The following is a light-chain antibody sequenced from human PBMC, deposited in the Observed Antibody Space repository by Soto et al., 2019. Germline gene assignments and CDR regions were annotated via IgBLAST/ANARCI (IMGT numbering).Light chain of an antibody. V-gene: IGKV3-15*01. CDR1: QSVGNN. Sequence: EIVVTQSPATLSVSPGERATLSCRASQSVGNNFAWYQQKPGQAPRLLIFATSTRATGVPARFSGSGSGTEFTLTIRSLQSEDFAVYYCQQYGDWPLTFGGGAKAE. J-gene: IGKJ4*01. CDR2: ATS. CDR3: QQYGDWPLT.